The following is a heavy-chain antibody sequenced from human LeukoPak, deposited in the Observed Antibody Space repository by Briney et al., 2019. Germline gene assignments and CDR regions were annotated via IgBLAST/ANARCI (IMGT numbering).Heavy chain of an antibody. Sequence: GGSLRLSCAASGFFFDDYDMTWVRQAPGKGLEWVSGINWNEGRTGYADSVKGRFTISRDNAKNSLYPQMNSLRAEDTAVYYCAKDGGEYYDILTGYYPRLYYMDVWGKGTTVTISS. CDR3: AKDGGEYYDILTGYYPRLYYMDV. V-gene: IGHV3-20*04. CDR1: GFFFDDYD. J-gene: IGHJ6*03. D-gene: IGHD3-9*01. CDR2: INWNEGRT.